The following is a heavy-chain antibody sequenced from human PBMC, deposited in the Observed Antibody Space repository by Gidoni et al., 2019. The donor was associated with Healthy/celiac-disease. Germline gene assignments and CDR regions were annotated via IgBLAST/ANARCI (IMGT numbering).Heavy chain of an antibody. Sequence: QLQLQESGPGLVKPSETLSLTCTVSGGSISSSSYYWGWIRPPPGKGLEWIGSIYYSGSTYYNPSLKSRVTISVDTSKNQFSLKLSSVTAADTAVYYCARVTAIFTPGYWGQGTLVTVSS. CDR2: IYYSGST. J-gene: IGHJ4*02. CDR3: ARVTAIFTPGY. V-gene: IGHV4-39*01. D-gene: IGHD2-21*02. CDR1: GGSISSSSYY.